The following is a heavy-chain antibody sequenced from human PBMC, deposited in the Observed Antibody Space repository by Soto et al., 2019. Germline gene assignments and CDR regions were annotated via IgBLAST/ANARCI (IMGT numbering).Heavy chain of an antibody. J-gene: IGHJ6*02. CDR2: INHSGST. D-gene: IGHD6-6*01. CDR3: AGREFASSSFHYYYYAVDV. Sequence: PSETLSLTCAVYGGSFSDYFWTWIRQPPGKGLGWIGEINHSGSTNFNPSLKSRVAISADTSRNQFSLRVTSATAADTAVYYCAGREFASSSFHYYYYAVDVWGQGTTVTVSS. V-gene: IGHV4-34*01. CDR1: GGSFSDYF.